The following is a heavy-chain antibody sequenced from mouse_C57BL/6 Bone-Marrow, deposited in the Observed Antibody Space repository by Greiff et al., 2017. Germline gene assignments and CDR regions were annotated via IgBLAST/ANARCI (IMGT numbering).Heavy chain of an antibody. V-gene: IGHV1-39*01. CDR2: INPNYGTT. J-gene: IGHJ4*01. D-gene: IGHD2-3*01. CDR1: GYSFTDYN. Sequence: LQESGPELVKPGASVKISCKASGYSFTDYNMNWVKQSNGKSLEWIGVINPNYGTTSYNQKFNGKATLTVDQSSSTAYMQLNSLTSEDSAVXYCARSRLLPPYAMDYWGQGTSVTVSS. CDR3: ARSRLLPPYAMDY.